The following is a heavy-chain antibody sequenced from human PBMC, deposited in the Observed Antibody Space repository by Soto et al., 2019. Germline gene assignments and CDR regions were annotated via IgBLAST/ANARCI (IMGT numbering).Heavy chain of an antibody. Sequence: SVKVSCKASGGTFSSYAISWVRQAPGQGLEWMGGIIPIFGTANYAQKFQGRVTITADKSTSTAYMELSSLRSEDTAVYYCARRQRYYYDSSGYLPFDYWGQGTLVTVSS. J-gene: IGHJ4*02. D-gene: IGHD3-22*01. CDR2: IIPIFGTA. V-gene: IGHV1-69*06. CDR1: GGTFSSYA. CDR3: ARRQRYYYDSSGYLPFDY.